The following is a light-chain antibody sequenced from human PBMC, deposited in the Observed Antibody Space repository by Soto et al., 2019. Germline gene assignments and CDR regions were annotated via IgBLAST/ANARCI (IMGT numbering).Light chain of an antibody. J-gene: IGLJ1*01. CDR1: SSDVGGYNY. CDR2: EVS. V-gene: IGLV2-8*01. CDR3: SSYAGSTRYV. Sequence: QSVLTQPPSASGSPGQSVTISCTGSSSDVGGYNYVSWYQQHPGKAPKLMIYEVSKRPSGVPDRFSGSKSGNTASLTVSGLQAEDEADYYCSSYAGSTRYVFGTGTKVT.